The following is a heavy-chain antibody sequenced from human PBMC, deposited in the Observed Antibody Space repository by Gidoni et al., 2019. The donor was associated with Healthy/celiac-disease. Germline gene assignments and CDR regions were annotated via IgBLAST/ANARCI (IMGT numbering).Heavy chain of an antibody. Sequence: EVQLVESGGGLVKPGGSLRLSCAASGFTFSNAWMSWVRQAPGKGLEWVGRIKSKTDGGTTDYAAPVKGRFTISRDDSKNTLYLQMNSLKTEDTAVYYCTTEFVGYCSGGSCANFDYWGQGTLVTVSS. J-gene: IGHJ4*02. CDR3: TTEFVGYCSGGSCANFDY. CDR2: IKSKTDGGTT. CDR1: GFTFSNAW. D-gene: IGHD2-15*01. V-gene: IGHV3-15*01.